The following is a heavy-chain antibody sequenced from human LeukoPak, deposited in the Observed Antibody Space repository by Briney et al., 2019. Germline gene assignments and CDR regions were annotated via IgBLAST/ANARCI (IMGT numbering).Heavy chain of an antibody. V-gene: IGHV1-8*02. J-gene: IGHJ4*02. CDR3: ARVPYCSGGSCYYYFDY. D-gene: IGHD2-15*01. Sequence: ASVTVSCKASGYTFTSYDINWVRQATGQGLEWMGWMNPNRGNTGYPQNFQGRVTMTRNTPISTAYMELSSLRSEDTAVYYCARVPYCSGGSCYYYFDYWGQGTLVTVSS. CDR2: MNPNRGNT. CDR1: GYTFTSYD.